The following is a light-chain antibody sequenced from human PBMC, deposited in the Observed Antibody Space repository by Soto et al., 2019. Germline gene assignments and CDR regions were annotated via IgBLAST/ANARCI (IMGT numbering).Light chain of an antibody. CDR3: QQANSFPYT. Sequence: DIQMTESPSSLSASVGDRVTITCRASQGISSWLAWYQKKPGKAPKLLIYAASSLQSGVPSRFSGSGSGTDFTLTISSLQPEDFATYYCQQANSFPYTFGQGTKV. J-gene: IGKJ2*01. CDR2: AAS. CDR1: QGISSW. V-gene: IGKV1-12*01.